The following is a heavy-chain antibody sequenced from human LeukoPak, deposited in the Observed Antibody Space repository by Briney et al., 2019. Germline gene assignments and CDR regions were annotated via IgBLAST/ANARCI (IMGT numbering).Heavy chain of an antibody. CDR1: GFTFSSYG. CDR3: ARLIAVAGFRYFDY. V-gene: IGHV3-30*02. CDR2: IRYDGSNK. D-gene: IGHD6-19*01. Sequence: GGSLRLSCAASGFTFSSYGMHWVRQAPGKGLEWVAFIRYDGSNKYYADSVKGRFTISRDNSKNTLYLQVNSLRAEDTAVYYCARLIAVAGFRYFDYWGQGTLVTVSS. J-gene: IGHJ4*02.